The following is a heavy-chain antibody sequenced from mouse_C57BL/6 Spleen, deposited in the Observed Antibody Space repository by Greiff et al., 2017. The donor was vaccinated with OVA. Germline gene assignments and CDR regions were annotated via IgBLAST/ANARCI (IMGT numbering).Heavy chain of an antibody. CDR3: VRASYYYGSSIWYFDV. CDR2: ISSKSSNYAT. Sequence: EVHLVESGGGLVQPKGSLKLSCAASGFTFNTYAMHWVRQAPGKGLEWVARISSKSSNYATYYADSVKDRFTISRDDSQSMLYLQMNNLKTEDTAMYYCVRASYYYGSSIWYFDVWGTGTTVTVSS. D-gene: IGHD1-1*01. V-gene: IGHV10-3*01. J-gene: IGHJ1*03. CDR1: GFTFNTYA.